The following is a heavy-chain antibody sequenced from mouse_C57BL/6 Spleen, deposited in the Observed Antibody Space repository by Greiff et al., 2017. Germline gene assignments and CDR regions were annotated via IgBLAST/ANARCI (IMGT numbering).Heavy chain of an antibody. D-gene: IGHD2-4*01. CDR3: ARDYDYGRWFAY. Sequence: VQLQQPGAELVKPGASVKLSCKASGYTFTSYWMHWVKQRPGQGLEWIGMIHPNSGSTNYNEKFKSKATLTVDKSSSTAYMQLSSLTSEDSAVYYCARDYDYGRWFAYWGQGTLVTVSA. CDR2: IHPNSGST. CDR1: GYTFTSYW. V-gene: IGHV1-64*01. J-gene: IGHJ3*01.